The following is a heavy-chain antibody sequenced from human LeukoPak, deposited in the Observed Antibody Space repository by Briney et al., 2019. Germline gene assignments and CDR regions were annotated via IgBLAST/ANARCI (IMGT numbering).Heavy chain of an antibody. J-gene: IGHJ4*02. Sequence: GGSLRLSCAASGFTFSSYSMNWVRQAPGKGLEWVSYISRSSSTIYYADSVKGRFTISRDNAKNSLYLQMNSLRDEDTAVYYCASDVDYPDYFDYWGQGTLVTVSS. CDR2: ISRSSSTI. V-gene: IGHV3-48*02. D-gene: IGHD4-11*01. CDR1: GFTFSSYS. CDR3: ASDVDYPDYFDY.